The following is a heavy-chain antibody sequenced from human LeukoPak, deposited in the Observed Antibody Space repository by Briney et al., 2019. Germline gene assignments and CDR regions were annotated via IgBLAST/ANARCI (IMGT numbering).Heavy chain of an antibody. V-gene: IGHV7-4-1*02. D-gene: IGHD4-17*01. CDR1: GYTFTSYY. CDR3: ARGGSTVTTSPSYYYYYGMDV. Sequence: GASVKVSCKASGYTFTSYYMHWVRQAPGQGLEWMGWINTNTGNPTYAQGFTGRFVFSLDTSVSTAYLQISSLKAEDTAVYYCARGGSTVTTSPSYYYYYGMDVWGQGTTVTVSS. CDR2: INTNTGNP. J-gene: IGHJ6*02.